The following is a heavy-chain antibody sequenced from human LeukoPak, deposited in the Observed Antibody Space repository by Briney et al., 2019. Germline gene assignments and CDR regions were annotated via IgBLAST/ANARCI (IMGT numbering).Heavy chain of an antibody. CDR2: IYSGGST. V-gene: IGHV3-66*02. Sequence: GGSLRLSCAASGFTVSSNYMSWVRQAPGKGLGWVSVIYSGGSTYYADSVKGRFTISRDNSKNTLYLQMNSLRAEDTAVYYCARDLLDDFWRGYFGYWGQGTLVTVSS. CDR1: GFTVSSNY. D-gene: IGHD3-3*01. J-gene: IGHJ4*02. CDR3: ARDLLDDFWRGYFGY.